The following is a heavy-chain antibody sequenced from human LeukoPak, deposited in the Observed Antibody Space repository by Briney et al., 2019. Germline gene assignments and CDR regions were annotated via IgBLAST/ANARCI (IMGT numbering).Heavy chain of an antibody. CDR1: GYSISSGYY. Sequence: ETLSLTCTVSGYSISSGYYWGWIRQPPGKGLEWIGYIYYSGSTNYNPSLKSRVTISVDTSKNQFSPKLSSVTAADTAVYYCARYGSGRGQYYYYYMDVWGKGTTVTVSS. CDR3: ARYGSGRGQYYYYYMDV. CDR2: IYYSGST. V-gene: IGHV4-59*01. J-gene: IGHJ6*03. D-gene: IGHD3-10*01.